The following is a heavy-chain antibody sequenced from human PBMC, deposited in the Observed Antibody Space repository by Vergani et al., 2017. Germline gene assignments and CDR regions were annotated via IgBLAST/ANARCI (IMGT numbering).Heavy chain of an antibody. J-gene: IGHJ5*02. CDR3: ARHSTVEWLVKLGWINP. CDR2: IYYSGST. D-gene: IGHD6-19*01. Sequence: QLQLQESCPGLVKPSATLSLTCSVSGASIRSSNNYWGWIRQPPGKGLEWIASIYYSGSTYYNPSLKSRVTISVDTSKNQFSLKLSSVTAADTAVYFCARHSTVEWLVKLGWINPGGQGILVTVSS. V-gene: IGHV4-39*01. CDR1: GASIRSSNNY.